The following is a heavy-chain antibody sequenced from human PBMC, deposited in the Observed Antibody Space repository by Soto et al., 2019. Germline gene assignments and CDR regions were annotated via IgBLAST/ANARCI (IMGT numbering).Heavy chain of an antibody. D-gene: IGHD3-10*01. Sequence: PSDTLSLTCAVYGGAFSGYYWSGIRQPPGKGLEWIGEINHSGSTNYNPSLKSRVTISVDTSKNQFSLKLSSVTAADTAVYYCARDRYYYGSGSYHYWGQGTLVT. CDR3: ARDRYYYGSGSYHY. J-gene: IGHJ4*02. CDR2: INHSGST. CDR1: GGAFSGYY. V-gene: IGHV4-34*01.